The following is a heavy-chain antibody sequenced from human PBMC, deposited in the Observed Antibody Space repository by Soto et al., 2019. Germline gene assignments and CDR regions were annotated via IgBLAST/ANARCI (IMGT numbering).Heavy chain of an antibody. V-gene: IGHV4-31*03. D-gene: IGHD6-25*01. CDR2: IYYTGST. Sequence: PSETLSLTCSVSGGSINRGDSYWNWFRQNPGKGLEWIGFIYYTGSTYCNPSLRSRCSMSLDTSENQFSLKLSSVTAADTAAYYCARSGRPLTEFHSWGQGILVTVS. CDR3: ARSGRPLTEFHS. J-gene: IGHJ4*02. CDR1: GGSINRGDSY.